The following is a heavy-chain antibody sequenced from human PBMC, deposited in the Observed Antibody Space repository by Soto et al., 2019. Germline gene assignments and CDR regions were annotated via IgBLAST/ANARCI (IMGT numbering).Heavy chain of an antibody. CDR1: GGTFSSYA. Sequence: QVQLVQSGAEVKKPGSSVKVSCKASGGTFSSYAISWVRQAPGQGLEWMGGIIPIFGTANYAQKFQGRVTITADESTSTAYMELSSLRSEDTAVYYCARGRTTYYDSSGYYPSLDYWGQGTLVTVSS. D-gene: IGHD3-22*01. V-gene: IGHV1-69*01. CDR3: ARGRTTYYDSSGYYPSLDY. J-gene: IGHJ4*02. CDR2: IIPIFGTA.